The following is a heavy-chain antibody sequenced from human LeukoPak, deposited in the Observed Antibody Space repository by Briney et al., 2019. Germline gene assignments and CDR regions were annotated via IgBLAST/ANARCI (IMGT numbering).Heavy chain of an antibody. CDR3: AREGGPYRPLDY. J-gene: IGHJ4*02. CDR1: GGSITSTNY. Sequence: PSGTLSLTCGLSGGSITSTNYWTWVRQPPGKGLEWIGEVKLQGHTNYNPSLMGRVAISVDMSGNHISLQFTSVTAADTAVYYCAREGGPYRPLDYSGQGTLVTVSS. CDR2: VKLQGHT. V-gene: IGHV4-4*02.